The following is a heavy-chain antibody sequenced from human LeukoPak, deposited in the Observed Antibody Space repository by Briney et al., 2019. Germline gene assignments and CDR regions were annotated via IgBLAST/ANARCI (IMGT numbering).Heavy chain of an antibody. CDR3: ATAKEYSGWSQQIDY. CDR2: FDPEDGET. J-gene: IGHJ4*02. V-gene: IGHV1-24*01. CDR1: GYTLTELS. D-gene: IGHD6-19*01. Sequence: ASVTVSCKLSGYTLTELSMHWVRQAPGKGLEWMGGFDPEDGETIYAQKFQGRVTITEDTSTDTAYMELSSLRSEDTAVYYCATAKEYSGWSQQIDYWGRGTLVTVSS.